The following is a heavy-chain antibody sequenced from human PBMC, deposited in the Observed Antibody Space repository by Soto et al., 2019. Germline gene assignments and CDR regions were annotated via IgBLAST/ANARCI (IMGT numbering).Heavy chain of an antibody. J-gene: IGHJ3*02. V-gene: IGHV3-74*01. CDR1: GFTFSSHW. CDR2: INTDGGIT. CDR3: TREAGYCSRTSCYRRAFDS. D-gene: IGHD2-2*01. Sequence: EVQLVESGGDLVQPGGSLRLSCAASGFTFSSHWMHWVRRVPGKGLVWVSHINTDGGITGYADSVKGRFTISRDNAKNTLDLLMNGLRVEETSVYYCTREAGYCSRTSCYRRAFDSWGQGTMVTVSS.